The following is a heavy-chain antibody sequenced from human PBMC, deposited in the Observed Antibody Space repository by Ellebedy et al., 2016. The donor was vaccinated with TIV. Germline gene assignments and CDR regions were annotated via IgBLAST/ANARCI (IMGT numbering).Heavy chain of an antibody. V-gene: IGHV3-72*01. Sequence: GESLKISCAASGFRFSDKYMDWVRQAPGMGLEWVGRIANKHDGYTTEYAASLTGRFTISRDDSKSSLYLQMFSLKTEDTAVYYCAGEGALSGPDFDSWGQGTLVTVSS. CDR1: GFRFSDKY. CDR2: IANKHDGYTT. D-gene: IGHD6-19*01. J-gene: IGHJ4*02. CDR3: AGEGALSGPDFDS.